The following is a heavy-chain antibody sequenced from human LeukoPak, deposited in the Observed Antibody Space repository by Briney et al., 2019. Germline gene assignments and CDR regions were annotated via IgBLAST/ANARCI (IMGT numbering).Heavy chain of an antibody. V-gene: IGHV1-69*13. CDR3: ARGKRELLQLYHFDF. CDR2: IIPVFGTG. CDR1: GGIFKNFG. D-gene: IGHD1-7*01. Sequence: ASVKVSCKASGGIFKNFGISWLRQAPGQGPEWMGGIIPVFGTGDYSKKFQGRLTITSDEFTSTAYMELSSLTSEDTAVYFCARGKRELLQLYHFDFWGQGTLVTASS. J-gene: IGHJ4*02.